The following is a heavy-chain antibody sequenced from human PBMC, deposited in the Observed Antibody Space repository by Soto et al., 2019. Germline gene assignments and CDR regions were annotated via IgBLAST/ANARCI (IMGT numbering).Heavy chain of an antibody. V-gene: IGHV4-34*01. J-gene: IGHJ3*02. CDR2: INHRGSN. Sequence: QLQQWGAGPLKASETLSLTCVVSGGSFSTYYYNWLRQSPGKGLEWIGEINHRGSNNYSPSLKSRVPMSVDTSKNQFSLNLTSVTAADTAVYFCARGGSSDLQVAFGILGQGTMVTVSS. D-gene: IGHD6-19*01. CDR1: GGSFSTYY. CDR3: ARGGSSDLQVAFGI.